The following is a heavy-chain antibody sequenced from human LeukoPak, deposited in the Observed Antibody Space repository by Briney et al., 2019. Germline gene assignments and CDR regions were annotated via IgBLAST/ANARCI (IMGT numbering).Heavy chain of an antibody. CDR2: IYYSGST. CDR1: GGSISSSY. V-gene: IGHV4-59*08. J-gene: IGHJ4*02. D-gene: IGHD3-3*01. CDR3: ARLPSDLGYFDY. Sequence: SETLSLTCTVSGGSISSSYWSWIRQSPGKGLEWIGYIYYSGSTKYNPSLKSRVIISVDTSKKQFSLKLSSVTAADTAVYYCARLPSDLGYFDYWGQGTLVTVSS.